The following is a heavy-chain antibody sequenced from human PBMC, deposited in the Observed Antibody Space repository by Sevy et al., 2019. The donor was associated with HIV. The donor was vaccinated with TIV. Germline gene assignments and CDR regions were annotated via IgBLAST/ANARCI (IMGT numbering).Heavy chain of an antibody. Sequence: ASVKVSCKASGGTFSSYAISWVRQAPGQGLEWMGGIIPIFGTANYAQKFQGRVTITADESTSTAYMELSSLRSEDTAVYYCVSKGTGGNSPYYYYYGMDVWGQGTTVTVSS. J-gene: IGHJ6*02. V-gene: IGHV1-69*13. CDR1: GGTFSSYA. CDR2: IIPIFGTA. CDR3: VSKGTGGNSPYYYYYGMDV. D-gene: IGHD2-21*02.